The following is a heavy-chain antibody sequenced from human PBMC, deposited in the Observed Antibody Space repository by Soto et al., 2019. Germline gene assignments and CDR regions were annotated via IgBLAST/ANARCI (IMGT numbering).Heavy chain of an antibody. CDR3: AKGTGSGWSRVYYCVY. CDR2: ISGSGGST. J-gene: IGHJ4*02. Sequence: EVQLLESGGGLVQPGGSLRLSCAASGFTFSSYAMSWVRQAPGKGLEWVSAISGSGGSTYYADSVKGRFTISRDNSKNTQYLQLYSLRAEDTAVYYCAKGTGSGWSRVYYCVYWGQGTLVTVSS. V-gene: IGHV3-23*01. CDR1: GFTFSSYA. D-gene: IGHD6-19*01.